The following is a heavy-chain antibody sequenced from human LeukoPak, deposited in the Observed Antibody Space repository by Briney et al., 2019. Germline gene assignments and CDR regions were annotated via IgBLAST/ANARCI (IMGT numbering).Heavy chain of an antibody. J-gene: IGHJ4*02. CDR3: ARDLGGVPDY. V-gene: IGHV4-38-2*02. Sequence: SETLSLTCTVSGYSISSGYFWGWMRQPPGKGLEWIGSIYQSETAHYNPSLKSRVTISVDTSKNQFSLKLSSVTAADTAVYYCARDLGGVPDYWGQGTLVTVSS. CDR2: IYQSETA. CDR1: GYSISSGYF.